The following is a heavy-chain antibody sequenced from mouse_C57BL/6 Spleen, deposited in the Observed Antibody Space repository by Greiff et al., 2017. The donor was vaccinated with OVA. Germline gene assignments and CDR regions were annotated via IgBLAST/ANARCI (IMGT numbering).Heavy chain of an antibody. D-gene: IGHD1-1*01. CDR1: GIDFSRYW. Sequence: EVKLLESGGGLVQPGGSLKLSCAASGIDFSRYWMSWVRRAPGKGLEWIGEINPDSSTINYAPSLKDKFIISRDNAKNTLYLQMSKVRSEDTALYYCASYYYGSSYVWYAMDYWGQGTSVTVSS. CDR2: INPDSSTI. J-gene: IGHJ4*01. V-gene: IGHV4-1*01. CDR3: ASYYYGSSYVWYAMDY.